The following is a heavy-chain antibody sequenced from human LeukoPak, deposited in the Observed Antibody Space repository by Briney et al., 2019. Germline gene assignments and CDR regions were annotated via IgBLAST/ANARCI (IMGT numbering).Heavy chain of an antibody. CDR2: ISSWSSYI. Sequence: PGGSLRLSCAASGFTFSTFTVNWVRQAPGKGLEWVSSISSWSSYIDYADPVKGRFTISRDNSKNTLFLQMNSLRTEDTAVYYCAKDFYSGSSPWGQGTLVTVSS. J-gene: IGHJ5*02. CDR3: AKDFYSGSSP. CDR1: GFTFSTFT. V-gene: IGHV3-21*01. D-gene: IGHD1-26*01.